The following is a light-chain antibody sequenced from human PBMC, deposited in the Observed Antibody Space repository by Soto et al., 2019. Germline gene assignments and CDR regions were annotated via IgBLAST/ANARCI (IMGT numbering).Light chain of an antibody. J-gene: IGKJ1*01. CDR3: QKYDSAPEA. V-gene: IGKV1-27*01. CDR2: DAS. CDR1: QGISNT. Sequence: DIQMTQSPSSLSASVGDRVTLTCRASQGISNTLAWYQQEPGKVPKLLIYDASTLQSGVSSRFSGSGSGTDFTLTISSLQAEDVATYYCQKYDSAPEAFGQGTKVEIK.